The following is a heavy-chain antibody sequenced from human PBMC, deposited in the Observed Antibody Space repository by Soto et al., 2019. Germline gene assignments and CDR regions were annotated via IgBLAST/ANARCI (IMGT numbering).Heavy chain of an antibody. Sequence: QITLKESGPTLVKPTQTLTLTCTFSGFSLSTSGVGVGWIRQPPGKALEWLALIYWDDDKRYSPSLKSRLIITKDTSKHQVVLTMTNMDPVDTATYYRAQGDILTGSFDPWGQGTLVTVSS. CDR2: IYWDDDK. D-gene: IGHD3-9*01. CDR1: GFSLSTSGVG. CDR3: AQGDILTGSFDP. V-gene: IGHV2-5*02. J-gene: IGHJ5*02.